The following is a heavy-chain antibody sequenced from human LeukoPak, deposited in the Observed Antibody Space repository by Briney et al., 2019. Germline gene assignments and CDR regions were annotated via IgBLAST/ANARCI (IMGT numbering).Heavy chain of an antibody. CDR3: AKDNQVVVAATADY. CDR1: GFTFSSYA. V-gene: IGHV3-23*01. D-gene: IGHD2-15*01. CDR2: ISGSGGST. J-gene: IGHJ4*02. Sequence: GGSLRLSCTASGFTFSSYAMSWVRQAPGKGLEWVSAISGSGGSTYYADSVKGRFTISRDNSKNTLYLQMNSLRAEDTAVYYCAKDNQVVVAATADYWGQGTLVTVSS.